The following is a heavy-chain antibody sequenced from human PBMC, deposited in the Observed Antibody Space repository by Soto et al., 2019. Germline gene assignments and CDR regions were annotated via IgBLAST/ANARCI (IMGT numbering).Heavy chain of an antibody. CDR2: INPSGGNT. D-gene: IGHD3-22*01. CDR3: ANLRGYYDSSGYYPDPFDP. CDR1: GYTFTTDY. V-gene: IGHV1-46*01. Sequence: ASVKVSCKASGYTFTTDYMHWVRQAPGQGLEWMGIINPSGGNTSYPHKSQGRVTMTRDTSTSTVYMELSSLRSEDTAVYYCANLRGYYDSSGYYPDPFDPWGQGTLVTVSS. J-gene: IGHJ5*02.